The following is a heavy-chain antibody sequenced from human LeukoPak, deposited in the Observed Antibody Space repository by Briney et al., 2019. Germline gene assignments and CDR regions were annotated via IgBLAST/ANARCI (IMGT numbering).Heavy chain of an antibody. J-gene: IGHJ4*02. V-gene: IGHV4-34*01. CDR1: GGSFSGYY. CDR3: ARGEYYGSGTFALDF. Sequence: SETLSLTCAVYGGSFSGYYWSWIRQPPGKGLEWIEEINHSGSTNYNPSLKSRVTISVDTSKNQFSLNLSSVTAADTAVYYCARGEYYGSGTFALDFWGQGTLVTVSS. CDR2: INHSGST. D-gene: IGHD3-10*01.